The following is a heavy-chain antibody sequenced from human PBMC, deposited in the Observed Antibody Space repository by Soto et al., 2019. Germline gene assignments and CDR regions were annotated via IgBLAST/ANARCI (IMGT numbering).Heavy chain of an antibody. J-gene: IGHJ4*02. V-gene: IGHV2-70*04. CDR3: ARIRGGYDHFDY. D-gene: IGHD5-12*01. CDR1: GFSLSTSGMR. Sequence: TQTLTLTCTFSGFSLSTSGMRVSWIRQPPGKALEWLARIDWDDDKFYSTSLKTRLTISKDTSKNQVVLTMTNMDPVDTATYYCARIRGGYDHFDYWGQGTLVTVSS. CDR2: IDWDDDK.